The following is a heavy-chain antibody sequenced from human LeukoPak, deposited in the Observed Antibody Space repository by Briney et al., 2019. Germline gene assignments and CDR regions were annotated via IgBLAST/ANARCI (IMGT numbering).Heavy chain of an antibody. J-gene: IGHJ5*02. CDR1: GGSIGRYY. V-gene: IGHV4-34*01. Sequence: SETLSLTCTVSGGSIGRYYWSWIRQPPGKGLEWIGEINHSGSTDYNPSLKSRVTISIDKSKNHFSLKLTSVTAADTAIYYCARDSYNWNVDAFDPWGQGTLVTVSS. D-gene: IGHD1-20*01. CDR3: ARDSYNWNVDAFDP. CDR2: INHSGST.